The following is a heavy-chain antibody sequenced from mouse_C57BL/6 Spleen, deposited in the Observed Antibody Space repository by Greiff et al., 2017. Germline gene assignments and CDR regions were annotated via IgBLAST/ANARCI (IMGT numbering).Heavy chain of an antibody. CDR1: GYTFTSYW. CDR2: IDPSDSYT. Sequence: QVQLQQPGAELVMPGASVKLSCKASGYTFTSYWMHWVKQRPGQGLEWIGEIDPSDSYTNYNQKFKGKSTLTVDKSSSTAYMQLSSLTSEDSAVYYCARYQTGFDQRGQGTTLTVSS. D-gene: IGHD4-1*01. J-gene: IGHJ2*01. V-gene: IGHV1-69*01. CDR3: ARYQTGFDQ.